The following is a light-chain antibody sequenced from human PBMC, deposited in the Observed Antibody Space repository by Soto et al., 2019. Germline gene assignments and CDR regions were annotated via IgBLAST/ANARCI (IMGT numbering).Light chain of an antibody. CDR3: SSYAGSNNLVV. V-gene: IGLV2-8*01. CDR2: EVS. Sequence: QSALTQPPSASGSPGQSVTISCTGTSSDVGGYNYVSWYQQLPDKAPKLMIYEVSKRPSGVPDRFSGSKSGNTASLTVSGRRAEDEADYYCSSYAGSNNLVVFGGGTKLTVL. J-gene: IGLJ2*01. CDR1: SSDVGGYNY.